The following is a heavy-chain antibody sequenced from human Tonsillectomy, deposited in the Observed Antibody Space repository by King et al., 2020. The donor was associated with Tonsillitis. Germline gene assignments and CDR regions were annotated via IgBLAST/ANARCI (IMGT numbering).Heavy chain of an antibody. CDR3: TRVSLNFASGRSGYYYMDV. J-gene: IGHJ6*03. Sequence: QLVQSGAEVKKPGSSVKVSCKASGGALSNYAISWVRQAPGQGLEWMGGIIPIFGTVNFAQKFQGRVTITADASTSTAYIELSNLRSDDTAVYYCTRVSLNFASGRSGYYYMDVWGKGTTVTVSS. CDR2: IIPIFGTV. V-gene: IGHV1-69*01. D-gene: IGHD3-10*01. CDR1: GGALSNYA.